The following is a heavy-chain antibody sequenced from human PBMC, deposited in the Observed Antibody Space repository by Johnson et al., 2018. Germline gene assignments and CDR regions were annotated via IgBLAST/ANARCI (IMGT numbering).Heavy chain of an antibody. CDR2: IIPIFGTA. CDR1: GGTFSSYA. Sequence: QVQLVESGAEVKKPGSSVKVSCKASGGTFSSYAISWVRQAPEQGLEWMGGIIPIFGTANYAQKFQGRVTITADESRSTAYMELSSLRSEVTAVYYCAKDGRLLRYFDWAFIFQHWGQGTLVTVSS. D-gene: IGHD3-9*01. V-gene: IGHV1-69*01. J-gene: IGHJ1*01. CDR3: AKDGRLLRYFDWAFIFQH.